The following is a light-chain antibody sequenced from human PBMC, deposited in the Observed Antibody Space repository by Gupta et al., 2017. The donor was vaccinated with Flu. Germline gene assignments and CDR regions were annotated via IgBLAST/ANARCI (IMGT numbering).Light chain of an antibody. J-gene: IGLJ1*01. V-gene: IGLV3-25*02. Sequence: YPLTQSPSVSVSPGPTPRITCSGDALQNQYAYWYQQKASQEPVEVIVNEDERPSGIPERFSSWSTGRNATSMTNGVQAEDEADDYCRLADSRGDSDVFGPGTKVTVL. CDR3: RLADSRGDSDV. CDR2: NED. CDR1: ALQNQY.